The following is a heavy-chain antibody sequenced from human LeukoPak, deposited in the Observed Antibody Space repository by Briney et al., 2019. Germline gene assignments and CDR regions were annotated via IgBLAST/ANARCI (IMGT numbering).Heavy chain of an antibody. J-gene: IGHJ2*01. V-gene: IGHV3-23*01. CDR1: GFTFDSYG. CDR3: AKSGVLSGSWYYWPLDL. CDR2: IYGSGIET. D-gene: IGHD1-26*01. Sequence: GGSLRLSCTASGFTFDSYGMAWVRQAPGKGLEWVAAIYGSGIETFYADSVKARFTVSRDNSKNTLYLQLSSLRAEDTAVYYCAKSGVLSGSWYYWPLDLWGRGTLVTVSS.